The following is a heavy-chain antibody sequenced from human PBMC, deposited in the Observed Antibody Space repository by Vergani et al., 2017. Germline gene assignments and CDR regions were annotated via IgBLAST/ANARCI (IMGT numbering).Heavy chain of an antibody. Sequence: QITLKESGPTLVKPTQTLTLTCTFSGFSLSTSGVGVGWIRQPPGTALEWLAHIFSNDEKSYSTSLKSRLTISKDTSKSQVVLTMTNMDPVDTATYYCARILNFIAAAGTRFDPWGQGTLVTVSS. V-gene: IGHV2-26*01. D-gene: IGHD6-13*01. CDR3: ARILNFIAAAGTRFDP. CDR2: IFSNDEK. J-gene: IGHJ5*02. CDR1: GFSLSTSGVG.